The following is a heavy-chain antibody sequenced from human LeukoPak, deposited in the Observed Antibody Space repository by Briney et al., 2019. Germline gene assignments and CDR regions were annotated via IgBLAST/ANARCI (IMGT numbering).Heavy chain of an antibody. J-gene: IGHJ4*02. CDR2: ISYDGSNK. CDR1: GFTFSSYA. V-gene: IGHV3-30-3*01. Sequence: PGGSLRLSCAASGFTFSSYAMHWVRQAPGKGLEWVAVISYDGSNKYYADSVKGRFTISRDNSKNTLYLQMNSLRAEDTAVYYCARESAGFDYWGQGTLVIVSS. CDR3: ARESAGFDY.